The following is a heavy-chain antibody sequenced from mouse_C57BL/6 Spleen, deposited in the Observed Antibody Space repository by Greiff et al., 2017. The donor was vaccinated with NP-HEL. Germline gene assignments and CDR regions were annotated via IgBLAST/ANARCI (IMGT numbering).Heavy chain of an antibody. CDR3: ARVPDSSGYGAGDY. J-gene: IGHJ2*01. CDR2: IDPSDSET. Sequence: QVQLQQPGAELVRPGSSVKLSCKASGYTFTSYWMHWVKQRPIQGLEWIGNIDPSDSETHYNQKFKDKATLTVDKSSSTAYMQLSSLTSEDSAVYYCARVPDSSGYGAGDYWGQGTTLTVSS. CDR1: GYTFTSYW. V-gene: IGHV1-52*01. D-gene: IGHD3-2*02.